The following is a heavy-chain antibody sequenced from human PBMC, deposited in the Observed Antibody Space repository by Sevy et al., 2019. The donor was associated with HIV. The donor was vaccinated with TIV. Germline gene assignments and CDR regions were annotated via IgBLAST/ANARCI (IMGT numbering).Heavy chain of an antibody. V-gene: IGHV1-24*01. CDR2: FDPEDAKT. D-gene: IGHD3-22*01. Sequence: ASVKVSCKVSGYTLTQLSMHWVRLTPGKGLEWMAGFDPEDAKTVYSEKFQGSLSMTEDTSTHTAYMELSSLRSEDTAVYYCATTKDYYESSGDPFDYWGQGTLVTVSS. CDR3: ATTKDYYESSGDPFDY. J-gene: IGHJ4*02. CDR1: GYTLTQLS.